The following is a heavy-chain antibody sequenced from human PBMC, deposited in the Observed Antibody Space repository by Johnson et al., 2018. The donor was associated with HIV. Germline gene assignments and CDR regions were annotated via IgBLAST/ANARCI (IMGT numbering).Heavy chain of an antibody. CDR2: IKSKTDGGTR. CDR3: TTDRGYYDRSGYSRPFDI. J-gene: IGHJ3*02. Sequence: VQLVESGGGLVKPGGSLRLSCAASGFTFSHAWMSWVRQAPGKGLQWVGRIKSKTDGGTRDYAAHVKGSFTISRDESKNTLNLQMNMLKTEDTAVSYCTTDRGYYDRSGYSRPFDIWGQGTMVIVSS. D-gene: IGHD3-22*01. V-gene: IGHV3-15*01. CDR1: GFTFSHAW.